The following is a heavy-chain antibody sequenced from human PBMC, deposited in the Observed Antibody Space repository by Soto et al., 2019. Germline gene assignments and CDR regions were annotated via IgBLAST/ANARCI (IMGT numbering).Heavy chain of an antibody. CDR2: IYPADSDT. V-gene: IGHV5-51*01. Sequence: ESLKISCKGSVDTFTSHLIAWVRQIPGKGLELMGLIYPADSDTRYSPSFEGQVTISVDKSISTAYLQWSSLKASDTAMYYCVRPQAKELGTIRGAFDIWGQGTKVTVSS. J-gene: IGHJ3*02. D-gene: IGHD3-10*01. CDR1: VDTFTSHL. CDR3: VRPQAKELGTIRGAFDI.